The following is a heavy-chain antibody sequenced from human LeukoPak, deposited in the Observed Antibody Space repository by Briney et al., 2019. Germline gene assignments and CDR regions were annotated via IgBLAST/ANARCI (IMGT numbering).Heavy chain of an antibody. V-gene: IGHV3-72*01. Sequence: PGGSLRLSCAASGFTFCDHFIDWVRQAPGKGLEWVGRIRKRPNSYTTEYAASVQGRFAISRDDSKNSLYMHMNSLKIEDTAGYYCARVSTTVAGSDYLDYWGQGTQVTISS. CDR2: IRKRPNSYTT. CDR3: ARVSTTVAGSDYLDY. CDR1: GFTFCDHF. J-gene: IGHJ4*02. D-gene: IGHD6-19*01.